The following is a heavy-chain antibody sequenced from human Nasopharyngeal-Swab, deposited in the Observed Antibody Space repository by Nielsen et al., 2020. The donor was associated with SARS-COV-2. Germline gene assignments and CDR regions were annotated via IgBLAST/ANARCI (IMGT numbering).Heavy chain of an antibody. CDR2: IRQDGREK. J-gene: IGHJ5*02. V-gene: IGHV3-7*03. Sequence: GESLKISCAASGFIFTTYWMSWVRQAPGKGREWVAKIRQDGREKYYVDSVKGRFTVSRDNAKNSLYLHMNSLRVDDTAVYYCAILYSGSPRNHWGQGTLVTVSS. CDR3: AILYSGSPRNH. CDR1: GFIFTTYW. D-gene: IGHD1-26*01.